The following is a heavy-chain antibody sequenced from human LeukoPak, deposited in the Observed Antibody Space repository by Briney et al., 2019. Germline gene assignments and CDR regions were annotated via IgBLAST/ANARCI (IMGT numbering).Heavy chain of an antibody. Sequence: GGSLRLSCAASGFTFDDYAMHWVRQAPGKGLEWVSGITWNSDNIGYADSVKGRFTISRDNAKNSLYLQMDSLRVEDTAMYYCARVQEYSNGSYWGQGILVSVSS. CDR1: GFTFDDYA. V-gene: IGHV3-9*01. D-gene: IGHD4-11*01. CDR3: ARVQEYSNGSY. CDR2: ITWNSDNI. J-gene: IGHJ4*02.